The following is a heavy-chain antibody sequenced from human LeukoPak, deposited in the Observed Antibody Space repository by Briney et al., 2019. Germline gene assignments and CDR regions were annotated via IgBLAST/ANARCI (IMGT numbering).Heavy chain of an antibody. CDR3: AATRAYYDILTGYYTDYFDY. Sequence: SETLSLTCTVSGGSISSYYWSWIRQPPGKGLEWIGYIYYSGSTNYNPSLKSRVTISVDTSKNQFSLKLSSVTAADTAEYYCAATRAYYDILTGYYTDYFDYWGQGTLVTVSS. CDR1: GGSISSYY. J-gene: IGHJ4*02. D-gene: IGHD3-9*01. V-gene: IGHV4-59*01. CDR2: IYYSGST.